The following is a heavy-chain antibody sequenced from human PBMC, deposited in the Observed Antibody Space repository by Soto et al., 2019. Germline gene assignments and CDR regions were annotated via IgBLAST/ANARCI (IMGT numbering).Heavy chain of an antibody. CDR1: GYTFTSYG. J-gene: IGHJ4*02. D-gene: IGHD1-26*01. CDR2: ISAYNGNT. V-gene: IGHV1-18*01. Sequence: GPSVKVSCKASGYTFTSYGISWVRQAPGQGLEWMGWISAYNGNTNYAQKLQGRVTMTTDTSTSTAYMELRSLRSDDTAVYYCASVGLSVGIKGFDYWGQGTLVTVSS. CDR3: ASVGLSVGIKGFDY.